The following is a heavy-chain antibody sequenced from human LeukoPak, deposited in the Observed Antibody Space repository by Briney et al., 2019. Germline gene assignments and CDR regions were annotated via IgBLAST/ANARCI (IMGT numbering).Heavy chain of an antibody. CDR3: ARSDYYGSGSHTAFDAFDI. D-gene: IGHD3-10*01. J-gene: IGHJ3*02. CDR1: GGSVNNYF. V-gene: IGHV4-59*02. Sequence: PSETLSLTCTVSGGSVNNYFWSWIRRPPGKGLEWIGYIDDSGNTDYNPSLKSQVSISIAKSKNQFFLKLSSVTAADTAMYYCARSDYYGSGSHTAFDAFDIWGQGTRVTVSS. CDR2: IDDSGNT.